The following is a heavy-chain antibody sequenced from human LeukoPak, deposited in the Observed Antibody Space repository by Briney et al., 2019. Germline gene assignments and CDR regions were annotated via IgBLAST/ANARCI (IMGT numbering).Heavy chain of an antibody. CDR3: ARDRSGYGHYYYYYYMDV. V-gene: IGHV1-69*05. CDR2: TIPILGTA. D-gene: IGHD5-12*01. J-gene: IGHJ6*03. CDR1: GGTFSSYA. Sequence: ASVKVSCKASGGTFSSYAISWVRQAPGQGLEWMGGTIPILGTANYAQKFQGRVTITTDESTSTAYMELSSLRSEDTAVYYCARDRSGYGHYYYYYYMDVWGKGTTVTVSS.